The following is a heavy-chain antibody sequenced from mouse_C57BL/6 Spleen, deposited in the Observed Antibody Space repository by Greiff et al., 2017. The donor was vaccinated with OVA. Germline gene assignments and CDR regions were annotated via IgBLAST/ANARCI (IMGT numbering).Heavy chain of an antibody. CDR1: GYAFSSYW. CDR3: AGRVNYYGSSLYAMDY. J-gene: IGHJ4*01. Sequence: VQLQQSGAELVKPGASVKISCKASGYAFSSYWMNWVKQRPGKGLEWIGQIYPGDGDTNYNGKFKGKATLTADKSSSTAYMQLSSLTSEDSAVYFCAGRVNYYGSSLYAMDYWGQGTSVTVSS. D-gene: IGHD1-1*01. CDR2: IYPGDGDT. V-gene: IGHV1-80*01.